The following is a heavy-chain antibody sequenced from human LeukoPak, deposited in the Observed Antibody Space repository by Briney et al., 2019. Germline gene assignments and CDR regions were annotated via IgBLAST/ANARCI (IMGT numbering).Heavy chain of an antibody. CDR1: GYTFTGYY. V-gene: IGHV1-2*02. D-gene: IGHD1-1*01. CDR3: ARDRRGGTTRDDVFVI. J-gene: IGHJ3*02. Sequence: ASVKVSCKASGYTFTGYYKHWVRQAPGQGLEWMGWINPNSGGTNYAQKFQGRVTMTRDTSISTAYMELSRLRSDDTAVYYCARDRRGGTTRDDVFVIWGQGTMVTVSS. CDR2: INPNSGGT.